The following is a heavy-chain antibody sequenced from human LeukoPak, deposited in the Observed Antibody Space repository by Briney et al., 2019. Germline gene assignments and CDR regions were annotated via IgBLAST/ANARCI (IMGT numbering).Heavy chain of an antibody. CDR2: INPSGGST. CDR3: ASGYSSGWYGY. J-gene: IGHJ4*02. V-gene: IGHV1-46*01. Sequence: ASVKVSCKASGYTFTSYYMHWVRQAPGQGLEWMGIINPSGGSTSYAQKFQGRVTMTRDTSTSTVYMELSSLRSDDTAVYYCASGYSSGWYGYWGQGTLVTVSS. D-gene: IGHD6-19*01. CDR1: GYTFTSYY.